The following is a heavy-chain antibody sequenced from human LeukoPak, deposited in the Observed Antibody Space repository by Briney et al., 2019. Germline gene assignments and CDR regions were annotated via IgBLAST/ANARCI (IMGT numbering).Heavy chain of an antibody. V-gene: IGHV3-23*01. Sequence: GGSLRLSCAASGYTFSSYAMSWVRQAPGKGLEWVSAISGSGGSTYYADSVKGRFTISRDNSKNTLYLQMNSLRAEDTAVYYCAKHGPVVPAAFNFDYWGQGTLVTVSS. J-gene: IGHJ4*02. D-gene: IGHD2-2*01. CDR2: ISGSGGST. CDR3: AKHGPVVPAAFNFDY. CDR1: GYTFSSYA.